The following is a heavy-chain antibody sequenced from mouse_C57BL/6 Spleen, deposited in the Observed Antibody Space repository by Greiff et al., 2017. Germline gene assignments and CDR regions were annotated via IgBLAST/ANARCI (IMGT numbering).Heavy chain of an antibody. CDR3: TRRSPVVFDY. CDR2: IDPETGGT. CDR1: GYTFTDYE. J-gene: IGHJ2*01. Sequence: VQLQQSGAELVRPGASVTLSCKASGYTFTDYEMHWVKQTPVHGLEWIGAIDPETGGTAYNQKFKGKAILTADKSSSTAYMELRSLTSEDSAVYYCTRRSPVVFDYWGQGTTLTVSS. V-gene: IGHV1-15*01.